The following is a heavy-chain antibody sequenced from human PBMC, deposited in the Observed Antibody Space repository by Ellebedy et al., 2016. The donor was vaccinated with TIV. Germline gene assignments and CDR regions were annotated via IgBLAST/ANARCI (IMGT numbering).Heavy chain of an antibody. D-gene: IGHD2-21*01. CDR3: VPRMVVAFEY. V-gene: IGHV3-64D*09. CDR1: GLTFRNYA. CDR2: ISNNGGST. Sequence: GESLKISCSASGLTFRNYAMHWVRQAPGKGLEYVSAISNNGGSTYYADPVKGRFTISRDNSKNTLYLQMSSLTPEDTAVYYCVPRMVVAFEYWGQGTLVTVSS. J-gene: IGHJ4*02.